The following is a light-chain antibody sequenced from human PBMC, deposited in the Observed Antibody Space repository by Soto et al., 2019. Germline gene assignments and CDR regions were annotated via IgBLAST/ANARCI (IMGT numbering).Light chain of an antibody. V-gene: IGKV1-5*03. CDR1: QSISSW. Sequence: DIQMTQSPSTLSASVGDRVIITCRASQSISSWLAWYQQKPGKAPNLLIYRASTLKSGIPSSFSGSGSGTEFTPTISSLQPDDFATYYCQQYDRASWTFGPGTKVEIK. J-gene: IGKJ1*01. CDR2: RAS. CDR3: QQYDRASWT.